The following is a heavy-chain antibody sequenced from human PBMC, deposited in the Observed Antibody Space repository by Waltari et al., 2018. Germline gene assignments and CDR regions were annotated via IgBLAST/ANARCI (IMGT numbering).Heavy chain of an antibody. V-gene: IGHV4-34*01. CDR3: ARGFVTMVRGVKAFDY. D-gene: IGHD3-10*01. CDR1: GGSLRGSS. CDR2: INHSGST. Sequence: QVQLQQWGAGLLKPSENLSLTCAVYGGSLRGSSWRWLRPLPGKGLEGIGEINHSGSTNYNPSLNSRVTISVDTSKNQFSLKLSSVTAADTAVYYCARGFVTMVRGVKAFDYWGQGTLVTVSS. J-gene: IGHJ4*02.